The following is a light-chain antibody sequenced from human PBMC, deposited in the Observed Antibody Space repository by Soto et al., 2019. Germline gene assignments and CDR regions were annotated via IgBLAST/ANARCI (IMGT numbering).Light chain of an antibody. CDR3: SSYSDTNSCV. V-gene: IGLV1-40*01. CDR1: GSNLGPDYD. J-gene: IGLJ1*01. Sequence: QSVLTQPPSASGAPGQRVTISCTWSGSNLGPDYDVHWYQQLPGTAPKLLIFGNSNRPSGVPDRFSGSRSGTSASLTISGLQAIDEADYHFSSYSDTNSCVFGTGTKVTVL. CDR2: GNS.